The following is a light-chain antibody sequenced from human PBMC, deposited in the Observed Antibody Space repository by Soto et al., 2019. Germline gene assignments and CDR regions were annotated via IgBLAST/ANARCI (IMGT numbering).Light chain of an antibody. CDR1: SSDVGGYNY. V-gene: IGLV2-8*01. J-gene: IGLJ2*01. CDR3: SSYAGSNNVV. Sequence: QSVLPQPPSASGSPGQSVTISCTGTSSDVGGYNYVSWYQQHPGNAPKLMIYDVSKRPSGVPDRFSGSKSGNTASLTVSGLQAEDEADYYCSSYAGSNNVVFGGGTKLTVL. CDR2: DVS.